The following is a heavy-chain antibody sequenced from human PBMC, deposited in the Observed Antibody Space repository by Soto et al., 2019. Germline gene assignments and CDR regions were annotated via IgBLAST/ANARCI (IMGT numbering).Heavy chain of an antibody. D-gene: IGHD5-12*01. J-gene: IGHJ5*02. V-gene: IGHV4-4*02. CDR1: GGSISSSNV. CDR2: IYHSGST. CDR3: ARARSGYDFCFDP. Sequence: TSETLSLTCAVFGGSISSSNVWRGVRQPPGKGLEWIGEIYHSGSTNYNPSLKSRVTISVDKSKNQFSLKLSSVTAADTALYYCARARSGYDFCFDPWGQGTLVTVSS.